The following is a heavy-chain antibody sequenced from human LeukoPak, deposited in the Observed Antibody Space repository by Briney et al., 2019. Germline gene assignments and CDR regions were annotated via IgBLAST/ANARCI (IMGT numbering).Heavy chain of an antibody. J-gene: IGHJ3*02. D-gene: IGHD6-19*01. CDR1: GGSISSGGYY. V-gene: IGHV4-31*03. CDR2: IYYSGST. CDR3: ARDSAVAGTLDAFDI. Sequence: SETLSLTCTVSGGSISSGGYYWSWIRQHPGKGLEWIGYIYYSGSTYYNPSLKSRVTISVDTSKNQFSLRLSSVTAADTAVYYCARDSAVAGTLDAFDIWGQGTTVTVSS.